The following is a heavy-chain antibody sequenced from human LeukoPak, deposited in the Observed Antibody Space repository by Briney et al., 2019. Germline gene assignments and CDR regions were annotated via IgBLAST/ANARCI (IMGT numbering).Heavy chain of an antibody. CDR3: ARTTPDFDFGVVPGDY. Sequence: GESLKISCKGSGYSFTSYWIGWVRQMPGKGREWMGIIYPGDSDTRYSPSFQGQVTISADKSISTAYLQWSSLKASDTAMYYCARTTPDFDFGVVPGDYWGQGTLVTVSS. CDR1: GYSFTSYW. D-gene: IGHD3-3*01. J-gene: IGHJ4*02. CDR2: IYPGDSDT. V-gene: IGHV5-51*01.